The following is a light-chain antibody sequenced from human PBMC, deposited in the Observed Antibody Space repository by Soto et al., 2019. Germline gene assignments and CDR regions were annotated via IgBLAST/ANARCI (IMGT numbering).Light chain of an antibody. CDR1: QGISSY. J-gene: IGKJ2*02. V-gene: IGKV1-8*01. CDR3: LQHNTYPWT. CDR2: GAS. Sequence: AIRMTQSPSSLSASTGDRVTITCRASQGISSYLAWYQQKPGKAPKLLIYGASSLQSGVPSRFSGSGSGTEFTLTISSLQPEDFAAYYCLQHNTYPWTFGQGTKLEIK.